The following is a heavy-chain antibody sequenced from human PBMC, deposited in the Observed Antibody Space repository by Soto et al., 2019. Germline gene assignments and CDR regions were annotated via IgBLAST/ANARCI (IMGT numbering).Heavy chain of an antibody. V-gene: IGHV3-48*03. CDR3: ASGEDIVVVVAATPPAFDI. CDR2: ISSSGSTI. Sequence: GGSLRLSCAASGLTFSSYEMNWVRQAPGKGLEWVSYISSSGSTIYYADSVKGRFTISRDNAKNSLYLQMNSLRAEDTAVYYCASGEDIVVVVAATPPAFDIWGQGTMVTVSS. D-gene: IGHD2-15*01. J-gene: IGHJ3*02. CDR1: GLTFSSYE.